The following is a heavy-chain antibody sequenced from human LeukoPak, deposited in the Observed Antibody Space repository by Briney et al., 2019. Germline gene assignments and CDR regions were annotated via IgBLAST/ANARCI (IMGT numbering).Heavy chain of an antibody. CDR2: INHSGST. V-gene: IGHV4-34*01. CDR3: ARIGVSAYYYYYYGMDV. CDR1: GGSFSGYY. Sequence: PSETLSLTCAVYGGSFSGYYWSWNRQPPGKGLEWIGEINHSGSTNYNPSLKSRVTISVDTSKNQFSLKLSSVTAADTAVYYCARIGVSAYYYYYYGMDVWGQGTTVTVSS. D-gene: IGHD3-10*01. J-gene: IGHJ6*02.